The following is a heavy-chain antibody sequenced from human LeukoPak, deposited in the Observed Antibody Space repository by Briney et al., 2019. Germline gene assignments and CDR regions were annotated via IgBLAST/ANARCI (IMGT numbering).Heavy chain of an antibody. CDR2: ISYDGGNK. V-gene: IGHV3-30*18. CDR1: GFTFSTYD. D-gene: IGHD3-22*01. Sequence: QPGGSLRLSCAASGFTFSTYDMTWVRQAPGKGLEGVAFISYDGGNKYYAESVKGRFTIFRDNSKNTLYLQMNNLRAGDTAIYYCAKGDTSGYYCNFDYWGQGTLVTVSS. CDR3: AKGDTSGYYCNFDY. J-gene: IGHJ4*02.